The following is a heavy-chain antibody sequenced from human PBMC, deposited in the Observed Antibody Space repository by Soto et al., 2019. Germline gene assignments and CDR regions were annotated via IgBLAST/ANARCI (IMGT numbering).Heavy chain of an antibody. J-gene: IGHJ4*02. CDR3: ERGFDILTFGFCLDY. D-gene: IGHD3-9*01. Sequence: SETLSLTCTVSGGSMGSSSYYWGWIRQPPGKGLEWIANMYFSGFYSGSTSYNPSLKSRVTISVDTSKNQFSLQVSSVTAADTAVYYCERGFDILTFGFCLDYWGQGTLVTVSS. CDR2: MYFSGFYSGST. V-gene: IGHV4-39*01. CDR1: GGSMGSSSYY.